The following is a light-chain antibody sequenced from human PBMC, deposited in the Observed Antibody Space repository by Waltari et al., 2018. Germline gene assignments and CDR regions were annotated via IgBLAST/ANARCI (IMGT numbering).Light chain of an antibody. J-gene: IGKJ1*01. Sequence: EIVLTQSPGTLSLSPGERPTLSCRASQTIRSTFLAWYQQKPGQAPRLLIYAASSRATGTPDRFSGSGSGTDFTLTISSLEPEDFAVYYCHQYDGAPETFGQGTRLEI. CDR2: AAS. CDR1: QTIRSTF. CDR3: HQYDGAPET. V-gene: IGKV3-20*01.